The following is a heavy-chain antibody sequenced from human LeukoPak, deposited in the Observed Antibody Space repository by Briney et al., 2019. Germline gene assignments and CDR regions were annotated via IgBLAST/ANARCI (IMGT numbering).Heavy chain of an antibody. V-gene: IGHV3-48*01. CDR2: ISSSSHTI. CDR3: ARDLDSSSWYYFGY. Sequence: GGSLRLSCAASGFTFNTYSMSWVRQAPGKGLECVSYISSSSHTILYADSVKGRFTVSRDNAKNSLYLQMNSLRAEDTAVYYCARDLDSSSWYYFGYWGQGTLVTVSS. CDR1: GFTFNTYS. D-gene: IGHD6-13*01. J-gene: IGHJ4*02.